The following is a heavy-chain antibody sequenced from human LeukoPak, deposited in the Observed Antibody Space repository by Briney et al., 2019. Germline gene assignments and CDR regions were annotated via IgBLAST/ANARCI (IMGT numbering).Heavy chain of an antibody. J-gene: IGHJ3*02. CDR3: ARACSSTSCYSYDAFDI. Sequence: SETLSLTCTVSGGSISSSSYFWGWIRQPPGKGLEWIGYIYHSGSTYYNPSLKSRVTISVDRSKNQFSLKLSSVTAADTAVYYCARACSSTSCYSYDAFDIWGQGTMVTVSS. D-gene: IGHD2-2*01. CDR2: IYHSGST. CDR1: GGSISSSSYF. V-gene: IGHV4-30-2*01.